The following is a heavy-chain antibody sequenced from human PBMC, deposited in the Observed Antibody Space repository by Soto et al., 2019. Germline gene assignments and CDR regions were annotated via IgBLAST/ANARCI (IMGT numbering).Heavy chain of an antibody. CDR3: AREGASVVAATSQGYYYYGMDV. J-gene: IGHJ6*02. CDR1: GFTFSSYA. V-gene: IGHV3-30-3*01. D-gene: IGHD2-15*01. CDR2: ISYDGSNK. Sequence: GGSLRLSCAVSGFTFSSYAMHWVRQAPGKGLEWVAVISYDGSNKYYADSVKGRFTISRDNSKNTLYLQMNSLRAEDTAVYYCAREGASVVAATSQGYYYYGMDVWGQGTTVTVSS.